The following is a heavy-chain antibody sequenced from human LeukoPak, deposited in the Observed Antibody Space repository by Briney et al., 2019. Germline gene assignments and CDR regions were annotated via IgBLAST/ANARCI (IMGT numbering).Heavy chain of an antibody. CDR1: GGTFSSYA. CDR3: ARYNGGFGELGFAY. Sequence: SVKVSCKASGGTFSSYAISWVRQAPGQGLEWMGGIIPIFGTANYAQKFQGRVTITADESTSSAYMELSSLRSEDTAVYYCARYNGGFGELGFAYWGQGTLVTVSS. CDR2: IIPIFGTA. D-gene: IGHD3-10*01. J-gene: IGHJ4*02. V-gene: IGHV1-69*01.